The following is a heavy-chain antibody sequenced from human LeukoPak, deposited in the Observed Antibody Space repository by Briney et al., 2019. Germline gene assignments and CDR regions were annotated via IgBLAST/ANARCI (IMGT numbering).Heavy chain of an antibody. CDR2: IDTSSTYI. D-gene: IGHD2-21*02. V-gene: IGHV3-21*01. Sequence: GGSLRLSCATSGFILSAYNMYWVRQAPGKGLEWVSSIDTSSTYIYYADSVKGRLTISRDNAKNSLYLQMNSLRAEDTAVYYCARKANCGGDCYSFDSWGQGTLVTVSP. CDR1: GFILSAYN. CDR3: ARKANCGGDCYSFDS. J-gene: IGHJ4*02.